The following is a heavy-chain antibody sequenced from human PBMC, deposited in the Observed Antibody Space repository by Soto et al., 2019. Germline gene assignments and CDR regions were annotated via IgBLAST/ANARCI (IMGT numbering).Heavy chain of an antibody. CDR2: LIPIFGTA. D-gene: IGHD6-19*01. V-gene: IGHV1-69*13. Sequence: SVKVSCKASGGTFSSYAISWVRQAPGQGLEWKGGLIPIFGTANYAQKFQGRVTITADESTSTAYMELSSLRSEDTAVYYCSRSYFIAVAGSRASWFDPWGQGTLVTVSS. CDR1: GGTFSSYA. CDR3: SRSYFIAVAGSRASWFDP. J-gene: IGHJ5*02.